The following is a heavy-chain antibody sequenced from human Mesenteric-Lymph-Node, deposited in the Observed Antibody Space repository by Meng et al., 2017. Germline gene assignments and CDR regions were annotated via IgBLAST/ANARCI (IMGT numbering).Heavy chain of an antibody. CDR3: ARDPTAVAGYFDY. J-gene: IGHJ4*02. Sequence: QVQLQESGPGLVKPSETLSLTCTVSGGSISGHYWNWIRQPPGKGLEWIGEIYQTGSTNYNPSLKSRVTISIDKSKNQFSLKLTSVTAADTALYYCARDPTAVAGYFDYWGRGTLVTVSS. CDR2: IYQTGST. V-gene: IGHV4-59*11. D-gene: IGHD6-19*01. CDR1: GGSISGHY.